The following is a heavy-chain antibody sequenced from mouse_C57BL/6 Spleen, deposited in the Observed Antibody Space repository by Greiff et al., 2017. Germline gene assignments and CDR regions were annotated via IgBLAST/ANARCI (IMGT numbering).Heavy chain of an antibody. CDR2: IRSKSNNYAT. J-gene: IGHJ3*01. Sequence: EVQLVESGGGLVQPKGSLKLSCAASGFSFNTYAMNWVRQAPGKGLEWVARIRSKSNNYATYYADSVKDRFTISRDDSESMLYLQMNNLKTDDTAMYYFVSAYDDYYGGEFAGWGKGTLVTGAA. CDR1: GFSFNTYA. D-gene: IGHD2-3*01. V-gene: IGHV10-1*01. CDR3: VSAYDDYYGGEFAG.